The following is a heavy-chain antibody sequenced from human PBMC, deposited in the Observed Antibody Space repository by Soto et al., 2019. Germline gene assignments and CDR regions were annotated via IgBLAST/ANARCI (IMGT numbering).Heavy chain of an antibody. D-gene: IGHD1-1*01. CDR1: GFSISRSA. V-gene: IGHV3-30-3*01. CDR2: IAYDGSNK. CDR3: ARDLQAGDDNVNWFAP. Sequence: QVQLVESGGGVVQPGMSLRLSCAASGFSISRSAMHWVRQAPGKGLEWVAVIAYDGSNKWYADSAKGRFTISRDNSKNTLYLDMSSLRAEDTAIYFCARDLQAGDDNVNWFAPWGQGTLVTVSS. J-gene: IGHJ5*02.